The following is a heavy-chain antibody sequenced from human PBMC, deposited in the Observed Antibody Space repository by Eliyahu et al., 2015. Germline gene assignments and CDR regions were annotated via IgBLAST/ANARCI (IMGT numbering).Heavy chain of an antibody. Sequence: QVHLVQSGAEVRXPXASVKVXCKASGYTLTTKGVTWVRQAPGQGLEWMGWSNPYNGRAKYAEKVQGRVTMSADTSTGTAYMELRSLRSDDTAVYFCARDLIPLCNGDPCVGSGTSFDYWGQGTLVTVST. V-gene: IGHV1-18*01. CDR2: SNPYNGRA. D-gene: IGHD3-10*01. J-gene: IGHJ4*02. CDR3: ARDLIPLCNGDPCVGSGTSFDY. CDR1: GYTLTTKG.